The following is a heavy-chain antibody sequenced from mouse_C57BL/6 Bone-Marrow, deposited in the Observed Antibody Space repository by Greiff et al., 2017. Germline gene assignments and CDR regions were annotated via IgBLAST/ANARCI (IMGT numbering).Heavy chain of an antibody. J-gene: IGHJ4*01. V-gene: IGHV14-3*01. CDR2: IDPANGNT. CDR1: GFNIKNTY. Sequence: EVQVVESVAELVRPGASVKLSCTASGFNIKNTYMHWVKQRPEQGLEWIGRIDPANGNTKYAPKFQGKATITADTSSNTAYLQLSSLTSEDTAIYYCARSRLRRGYYAMDYWGQGTSVTVSS. D-gene: IGHD2-2*01. CDR3: ARSRLRRGYYAMDY.